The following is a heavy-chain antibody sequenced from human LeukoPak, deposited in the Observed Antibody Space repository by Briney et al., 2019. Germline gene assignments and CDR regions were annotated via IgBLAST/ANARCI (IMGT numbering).Heavy chain of an antibody. CDR1: GFTFSSYW. D-gene: IGHD3-10*01. V-gene: IGHV3-7*01. J-gene: IGHJ4*02. CDR2: IKQDGSEK. Sequence: PGGSLRLSCAASGFTFSSYWMSWVRQAPGKGLEWVANIKQDGSEKYYVDSVKGRFTISRDNAKNSLYLQMNSLRAEDTAVYYCATNSGEDTFDYWGQGTLVTVSS. CDR3: ATNSGEDTFDY.